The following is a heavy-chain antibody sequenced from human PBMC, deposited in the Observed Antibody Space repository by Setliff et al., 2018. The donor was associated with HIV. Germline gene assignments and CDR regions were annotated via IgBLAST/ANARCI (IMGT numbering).Heavy chain of an antibody. CDR3: AVGYCGGDCAWYFDL. V-gene: IGHV4-38-2*01. CDR2: IYHSGGT. Sequence: SETLSLTCRVSGYFINIGHYCGWLRQSPGKGLEWIGTIYHSGGTYYNPSLKSRVTISVDKSKNQFSLKLSTVTAADTAVYYCAVGYCGGDCAWYFDLWGRGTLVTVSS. J-gene: IGHJ2*01. CDR1: GYFINIGHY. D-gene: IGHD2-21*02.